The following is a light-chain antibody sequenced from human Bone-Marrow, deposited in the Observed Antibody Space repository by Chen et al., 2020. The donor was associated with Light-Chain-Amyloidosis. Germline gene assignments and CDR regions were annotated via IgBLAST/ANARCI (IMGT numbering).Light chain of an antibody. CDR1: QSSC. Sequence: DIQMTQSPSTLSASVGDRVTSTCRASQSSCLAWYQQKPGKAPKLLMYDASSLESGVPSRFSGRGAGTEFTLTISSLQADDFATYYCQQYHSDSWTFGQGTKVEIK. CDR2: DAS. J-gene: IGKJ1*01. CDR3: QQYHSDSWT. V-gene: IGKV1-5*01.